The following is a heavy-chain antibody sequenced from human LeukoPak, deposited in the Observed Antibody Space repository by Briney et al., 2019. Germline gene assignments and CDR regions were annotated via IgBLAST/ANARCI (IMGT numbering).Heavy chain of an antibody. J-gene: IGHJ4*02. CDR2: IGDDGKAK. CDR1: GFTFSDYG. CDR3: AKEEAWEVNVFDY. V-gene: IGHV3-30*18. Sequence: GGSLRLSCAASGFTFSDYGMHWVRQAPGKGLEWVAVIGDDGKAKYYADFVRGRFTISRDNSENTVYLQMDSLRGDDTAVYYCAKEEAWEVNVFDYWGQGTLVTVSS. D-gene: IGHD1-26*01.